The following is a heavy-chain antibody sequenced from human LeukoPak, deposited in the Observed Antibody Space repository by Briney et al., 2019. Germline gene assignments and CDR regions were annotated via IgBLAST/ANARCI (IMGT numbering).Heavy chain of an antibody. V-gene: IGHV1-2*02. D-gene: IGHD3-9*01. J-gene: IGHJ4*02. CDR2: INPNSGGT. Sequence: GASVKVSCKASGYTFTGYYMHWVRQAPGQGLEWMGWINPNSGGTNYAQKFQGRVTMTRDTSISTAYMGLSRLRSDDTAVYYCARMYYDILTGYLYYFDYWGQGTLVTVSS. CDR3: ARMYYDILTGYLYYFDY. CDR1: GYTFTGYY.